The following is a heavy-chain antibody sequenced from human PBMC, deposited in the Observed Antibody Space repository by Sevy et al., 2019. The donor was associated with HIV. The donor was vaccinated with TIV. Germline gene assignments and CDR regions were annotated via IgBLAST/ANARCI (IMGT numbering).Heavy chain of an antibody. D-gene: IGHD3-10*01. V-gene: IGHV3-23*01. J-gene: IGHJ4*02. CDR3: VKEGRDDFNPYLDF. CDR2: VSRNGGPP. Sequence: GGSLRLSCAGSGFTFGGYMMSWVRQAPGRGLEWVARVSRNGGPPEYGDSAKGRFTISRDNSKNTVYQQLKELRAEDTALYYCVKEGRDDFNPYLDFWGQGILVTVSS. CDR1: GFTFGGYM.